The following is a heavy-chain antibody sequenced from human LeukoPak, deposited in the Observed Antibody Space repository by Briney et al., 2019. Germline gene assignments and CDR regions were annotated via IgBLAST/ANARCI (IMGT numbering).Heavy chain of an antibody. Sequence: GGSLRLSFAPSGLSFRKYWMHSGRQTPGEGLWCVARITEDGTYTTYADSVKGRFTISRDNPNNTLYLQMNSLRVEETAIYLCANRGVVIRVILVGFHKEAHYFDSWGRGAQVTVSS. D-gene: IGHD3-22*01. CDR3: ANRGVVIRVILVGFHKEAHYFDS. CDR1: GLSFRKYW. V-gene: IGHV3-74*03. CDR2: ITEDGTYT. J-gene: IGHJ4*02.